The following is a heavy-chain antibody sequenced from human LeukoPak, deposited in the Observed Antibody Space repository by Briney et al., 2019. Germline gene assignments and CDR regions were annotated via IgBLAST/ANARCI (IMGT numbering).Heavy chain of an antibody. CDR3: GRVYCSTTSCYDYYDYYMDV. D-gene: IGHD2-2*01. J-gene: IGHJ6*03. Sequence: GGSLRLSCAASGFKFYDYGMRWVRHGPGKGLEGVSGTNWEGASKVYEDYVKGRFTIYRDNVNNFLYLQMNSLRVEATALYFCGRVYCSTTSCYDYYDYYMDVWGKGTTVTVSS. V-gene: IGHV3-20*04. CDR1: GFKFYDYG. CDR2: TNWEGASK.